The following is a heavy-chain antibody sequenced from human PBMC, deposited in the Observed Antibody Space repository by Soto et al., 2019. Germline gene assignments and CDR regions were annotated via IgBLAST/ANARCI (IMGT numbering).Heavy chain of an antibody. CDR3: ARETDCSSTSCLLTGYYYYYYGMDV. V-gene: IGHV3-33*01. CDR1: GFTFSSYG. D-gene: IGHD2-2*01. J-gene: IGHJ6*02. Sequence: GGSLRLSCAASGFTFSSYGMHWVRQAPGKGLEWVAVIWYDGSNKYYADSVKGRFTISRDNSKNTLYLQMNSLRAEDTAVYYCARETDCSSTSCLLTGYYYYYYGMDVWGQGTTVTVSS. CDR2: IWYDGSNK.